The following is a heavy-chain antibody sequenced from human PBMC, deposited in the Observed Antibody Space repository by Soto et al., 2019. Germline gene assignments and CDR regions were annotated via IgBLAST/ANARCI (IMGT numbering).Heavy chain of an antibody. CDR2: ISYDESSK. Sequence: LRLSCAASGFTFRNYGMHWVRQAPGKGLEWVAVISYDESSKYYADSVKGRFTISRDNSKSTLYLQMSSLRAEDTAVYYCAKDYLFDYWGQGTLVTVSS. CDR3: AKDYLFDY. CDR1: GFTFRNYG. V-gene: IGHV3-30*18. J-gene: IGHJ4*02. D-gene: IGHD3-10*01.